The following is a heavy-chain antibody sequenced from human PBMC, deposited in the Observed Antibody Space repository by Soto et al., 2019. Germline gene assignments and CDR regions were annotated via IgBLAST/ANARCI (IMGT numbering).Heavy chain of an antibody. J-gene: IGHJ4*02. CDR1: GYSISSGYY. CDR3: ASGSGSGSYYHDY. D-gene: IGHD3-10*01. V-gene: IGHV4-38-2*01. CDR2: IYHSGST. Sequence: SETLSLTCAVSGYSISSGYYWGCIRQPPGKGLEWIGSIYHSGSTYYNPSLKSRVTISVDTSKNQFSLKLSSVTAADTAVYYCASGSGSGSYYHDYWGQGTLVTVSS.